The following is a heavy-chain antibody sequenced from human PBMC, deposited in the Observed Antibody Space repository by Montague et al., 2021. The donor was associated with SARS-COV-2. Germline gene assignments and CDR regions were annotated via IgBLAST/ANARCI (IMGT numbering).Heavy chain of an antibody. J-gene: IGHJ4*02. D-gene: IGHD3-10*01. V-gene: IGHV4-34*01. CDR2: INHSGST. Sequence: SETLSLTCAVYGVSFSGYYWNWIRQPPGKGLEWIGEINHSGSTNYNPSLKSRVTMSVDTSKNQFSLKLSSVTAADTAVYYCARGARQGYGFRLGPFDSWGQGALVTVSS. CDR3: ARGARQGYGFRLGPFDS. CDR1: GVSFSGYY.